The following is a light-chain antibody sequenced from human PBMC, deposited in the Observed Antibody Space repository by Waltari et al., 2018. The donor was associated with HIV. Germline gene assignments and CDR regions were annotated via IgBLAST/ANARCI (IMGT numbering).Light chain of an antibody. J-gene: IGLJ2*01. CDR2: EVR. CDR3: TSYASSSSLL. Sequence: QSALTQPATVSGSPGQSITISCTGGSNDVGGYNYVSWYQHLPGKAPKLIIYEVRNRPLGVSNRFSGSKSGNTASLTISGLQAEDEADYYCTSYASSSSLLFGGGTKLTVL. CDR1: SNDVGGYNY. V-gene: IGLV2-14*01.